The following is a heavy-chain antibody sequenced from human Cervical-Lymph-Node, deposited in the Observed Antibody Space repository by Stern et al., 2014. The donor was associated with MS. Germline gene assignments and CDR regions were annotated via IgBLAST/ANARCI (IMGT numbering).Heavy chain of an antibody. CDR1: GGSISSYY. Sequence: VQLEESGPGLVKPSETLSLTCTVSGGSISSYYWSWIRQPPGKGLVWIGYIYYIGSTNYNPSLKSRVTISVDTSKNQFSLNLSSVTAADTAVYYCARSPSYDSSGWYYFDYWGQGTLVTVSS. V-gene: IGHV4-59*01. CDR2: IYYIGST. CDR3: ARSPSYDSSGWYYFDY. J-gene: IGHJ4*02. D-gene: IGHD6-19*01.